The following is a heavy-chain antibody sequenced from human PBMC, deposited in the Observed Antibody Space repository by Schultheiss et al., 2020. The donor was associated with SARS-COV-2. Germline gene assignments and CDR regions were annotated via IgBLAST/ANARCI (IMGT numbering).Heavy chain of an antibody. CDR3: ASGGNSHYYYYYYMDV. J-gene: IGHJ6*03. CDR1: GGTFSSYA. D-gene: IGHD4-23*01. CDR2: INPNSGGT. Sequence: ASVKVSCKASGGTFSSYAISWVRQAPGQGLEWMGRINPNSGGTNYAQKFQGRVTMTRDTSISTAYMELSRLRSDDTAVYYCASGGNSHYYYYYYMDVWGKGTTVTVSS. V-gene: IGHV1-2*02.